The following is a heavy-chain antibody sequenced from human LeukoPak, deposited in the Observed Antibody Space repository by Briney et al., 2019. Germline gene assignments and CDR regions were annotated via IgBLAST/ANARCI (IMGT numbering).Heavy chain of an antibody. D-gene: IGHD5-24*01. CDR2: INHSGST. J-gene: IGHJ4*02. CDR1: GGSFSGYY. CDR3: ARGRPGERWLQFPFDY. V-gene: IGHV4-34*01. Sequence: SETLSLTCAVYGGSFSGYYWSWIRQPPGRGLEWIGEINHSGSTNYNPSLKSRVTILVDTSKNQFSLKLSSVTAADTAVYYCARGRPGERWLQFPFDYWGQGTLVTVSS.